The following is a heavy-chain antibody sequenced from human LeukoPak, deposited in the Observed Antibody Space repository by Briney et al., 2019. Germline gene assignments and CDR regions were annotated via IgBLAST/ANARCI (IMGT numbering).Heavy chain of an antibody. CDR3: ARATGSVDYYYMEV. CDR2: INPNSGGT. Sequence: ASVKVSCKASGYTFTSYDINWVRQAPGQGLEWMGWINPNSGGTRYAQKFQGRVTMTRDTSITTAYMELSRLRSDDTAVYYCARATGSVDYYYMEVWDKGTTVTVSS. CDR1: GYTFTSYD. V-gene: IGHV1-2*02. D-gene: IGHD1-1*01. J-gene: IGHJ6*03.